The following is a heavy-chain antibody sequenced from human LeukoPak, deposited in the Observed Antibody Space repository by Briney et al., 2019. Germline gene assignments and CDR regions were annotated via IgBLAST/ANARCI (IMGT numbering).Heavy chain of an antibody. CDR1: GFTFTSSA. J-gene: IGHJ5*02. CDR2: IVVDSGNT. Sequence: SVKVSCKASGFTFTSSAVQWVRQARGQRLEWIGWIVVDSGNTNYAQKFQERVTITRDMSTSTAYMELSSLRSEDTAVYYCAAAPDVAAGTSWGQGTLVTVSS. CDR3: AAAPDVAAGTS. V-gene: IGHV1-58*01. D-gene: IGHD6-13*01.